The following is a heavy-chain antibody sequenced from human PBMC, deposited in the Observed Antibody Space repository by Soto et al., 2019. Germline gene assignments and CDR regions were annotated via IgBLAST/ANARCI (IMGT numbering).Heavy chain of an antibody. Sequence: SETLSLTCAVYGGSFSGYYLSWIRQPPGKGLEWIGEINHSGSTNYNPSLKSRVTISVDTSKNQFSLKLSSVTAADTAVYYCARPFNRGYSYGNFDYWGQGTLVTVSS. D-gene: IGHD5-18*01. CDR2: INHSGST. CDR1: GGSFSGYY. J-gene: IGHJ4*02. CDR3: ARPFNRGYSYGNFDY. V-gene: IGHV4-34*01.